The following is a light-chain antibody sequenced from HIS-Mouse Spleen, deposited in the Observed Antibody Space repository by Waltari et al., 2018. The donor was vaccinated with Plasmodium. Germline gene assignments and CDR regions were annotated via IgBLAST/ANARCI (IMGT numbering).Light chain of an antibody. V-gene: IGKV1-6*01. CDR3: LQDYNYPYT. CDR2: AAS. CDR1: RGIRND. J-gene: IGKJ2*01. Sequence: IQMTHSPSSLSASVCDRVTLTCRASRGIRNDLGWYQQKPGKAPKLLISAASSLQSGVPSRFSGSGSGTDFTLTISSLQPEDFATYYCLQDYNYPYTFGQGTKLEIK.